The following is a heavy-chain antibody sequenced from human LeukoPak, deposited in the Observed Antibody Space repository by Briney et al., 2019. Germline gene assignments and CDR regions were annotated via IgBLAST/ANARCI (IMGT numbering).Heavy chain of an antibody. Sequence: ASVKVSCKASGYTFTSFDMNWVRQATGQGLEWMGWMNPNSGNTGYAQKFQGRVTMTRNTSISTAYMELSSLRSEDTAVYYCARGLRYCSGGRCYFSPPYYYYMDVWGKGTTVTISS. CDR1: GYTFTSFD. V-gene: IGHV1-8*01. CDR2: MNPNSGNT. CDR3: ARGLRYCSGGRCYFSPPYYYYMDV. J-gene: IGHJ6*03. D-gene: IGHD2-15*01.